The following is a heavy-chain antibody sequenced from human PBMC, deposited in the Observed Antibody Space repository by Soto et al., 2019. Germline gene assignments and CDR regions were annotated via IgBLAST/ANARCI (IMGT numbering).Heavy chain of an antibody. V-gene: IGHV1-69*06. Sequence: QVQLVQSGAEVKKPGSSVKVSCRASGGTFSKFVVSWVRQAPGQGLEWMGGIIPLFGTTNYAQKCQGRVTVTAHKPTTTAYVELRSLRSDYTAVYYCASREGVAGPATYISPGYYVDCWGQGTLVTVSA. CDR3: ASREGVAGPATYISPGYYVDC. J-gene: IGHJ4*02. CDR1: GGTFSKFV. D-gene: IGHD2-15*01. CDR2: IIPLFGTT.